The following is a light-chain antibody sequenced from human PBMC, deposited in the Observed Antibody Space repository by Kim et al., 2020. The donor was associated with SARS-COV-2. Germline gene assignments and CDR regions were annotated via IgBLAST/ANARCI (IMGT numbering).Light chain of an antibody. J-gene: IGKJ1*01. Sequence: SPGERATLSCGASQIVSSSYLAWYQQKPGLAPRLLIYDASSRATGIPDRFSGSGSGTDFTLTISRLEPEDFAVYYCQQYGSSPWTFGQGTKVDIK. CDR3: QQYGSSPWT. CDR2: DAS. V-gene: IGKV3D-20*01. CDR1: QIVSSSY.